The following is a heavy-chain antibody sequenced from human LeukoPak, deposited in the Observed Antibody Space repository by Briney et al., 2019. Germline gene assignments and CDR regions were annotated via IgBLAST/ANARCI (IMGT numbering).Heavy chain of an antibody. CDR2: IYYSGST. J-gene: IGHJ4*02. V-gene: IGHV4-39*01. CDR3: ARRVVVAATFDY. CDR1: GDSIGSSTFY. Sequence: SETLSLTCTVSGDSIGSSTFYWGWIRQPPGKGLEWIGSIYYSGSTYYNPSLKSRVTISVDTSKNQLSLKLSSVTAADTAVYYCARRVVVAATFDYWGQGTLVTVSS. D-gene: IGHD2-15*01.